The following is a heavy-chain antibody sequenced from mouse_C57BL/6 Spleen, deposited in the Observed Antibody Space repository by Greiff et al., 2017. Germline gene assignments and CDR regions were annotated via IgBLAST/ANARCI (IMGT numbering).Heavy chain of an antibody. CDR3: ARDLGTGLFAY. V-gene: IGHV5-4*01. CDR2: ISDGGSYT. J-gene: IGHJ3*01. D-gene: IGHD4-1*01. CDR1: GFTFSSYA. Sequence: EVKLQESGGGLVKPGGSLKLSCAASGFTFSSYAMSWVRQTPEKRLEWVATISDGGSYTYYPDNVKGRFTISRDNAKNNLYLQMSHLKSEDTAMYYCARDLGTGLFAYWGQGTLVTVSA.